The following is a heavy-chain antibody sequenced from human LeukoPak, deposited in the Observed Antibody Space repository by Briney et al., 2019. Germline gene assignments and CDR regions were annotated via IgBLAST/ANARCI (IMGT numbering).Heavy chain of an antibody. Sequence: GESLRLSCAASGFTFSTYGMHWVRQAPGKGLEWVAFIRNDGSNKYYADSVKGRFTISRDNSKNTLYLQMNSLRAEDTAVYSCAKDFDGYTYGNLDYWGQGTLVTVSS. J-gene: IGHJ4*02. D-gene: IGHD5-18*01. CDR3: AKDFDGYTYGNLDY. CDR1: GFTFSTYG. CDR2: IRNDGSNK. V-gene: IGHV3-30*02.